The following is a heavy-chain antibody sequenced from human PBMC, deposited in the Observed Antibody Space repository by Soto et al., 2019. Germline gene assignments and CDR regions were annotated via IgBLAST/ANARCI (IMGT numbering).Heavy chain of an antibody. J-gene: IGHJ6*02. D-gene: IGHD3-3*01. CDR3: ARHRAPFWSGYWMGQLDYYYGMDV. Sequence: SETLSLTCTVSGGSISSSSYYWGWIRQPPGKGLEWIGSIYYSGSTYYNPSLKSRVTISVDTSKNQFSLKLSSVTAADTAVYYCARHRAPFWSGYWMGQLDYYYGMDVWGQGTTVTVSS. CDR1: GGSISSSSYY. V-gene: IGHV4-39*01. CDR2: IYYSGST.